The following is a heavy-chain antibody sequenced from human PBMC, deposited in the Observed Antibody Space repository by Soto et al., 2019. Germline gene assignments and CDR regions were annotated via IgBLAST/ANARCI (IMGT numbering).Heavy chain of an antibody. J-gene: IGHJ5*02. D-gene: IGHD3-10*01. CDR1: GASISSYY. V-gene: IGHV4-59*08. CDR3: ARLDITMVRGVVKDGWFDP. Sequence: SETLSLTCTVSGASISSYYWRWIRQPPGKALEWIGYIFQSVSTSYNPSLKSRVTISLDTSKNRCSLKLSSVTAADTAVYYCARLDITMVRGVVKDGWFDPWGQGTLVTVSS. CDR2: IFQSVST.